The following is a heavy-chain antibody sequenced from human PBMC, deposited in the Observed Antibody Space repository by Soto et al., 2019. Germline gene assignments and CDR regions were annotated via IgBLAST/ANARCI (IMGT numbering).Heavy chain of an antibody. V-gene: IGHV3-33*01. CDR3: ARGGLAIFGVVNSYYYYYMDV. D-gene: IGHD3-3*01. CDR1: GFTFSSYG. J-gene: IGHJ6*03. CDR2: IWYDGSNK. Sequence: PGGSLRLSCAASGFTFSSYGMHWVRQAPGKGLEWVAVIWYDGSNKYYADSVKGRFTISRDNSTSTVYMELSSLRSEDTAVYYCARGGLAIFGVVNSYYYYYMDVWGKGTTVTVSS.